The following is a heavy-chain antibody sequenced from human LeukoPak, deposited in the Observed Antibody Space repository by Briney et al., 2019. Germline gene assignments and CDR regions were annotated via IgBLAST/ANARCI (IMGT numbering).Heavy chain of an antibody. D-gene: IGHD5-24*01. CDR3: ARGGYNHAFDI. J-gene: IGHJ3*02. Sequence: PGGSLRLSCAASEFSVGSNYMTWVRQAPGKGLVWVSRINNDGGDTIYADSVRGRFTISRDNAKNTLYLQMNSLGAEDTAVYYCARGGYNHAFDIWGQGTVVTVSS. CDR1: EFSVGSNY. V-gene: IGHV3-74*01. CDR2: INNDGGDT.